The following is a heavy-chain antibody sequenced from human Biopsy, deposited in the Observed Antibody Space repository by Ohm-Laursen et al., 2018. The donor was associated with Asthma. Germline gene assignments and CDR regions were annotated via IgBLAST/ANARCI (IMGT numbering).Heavy chain of an antibody. Sequence: SVKVFGKSLGGTFNTYVIGWVRQAPGQGLEWMGGINSVFGTTTYPQKFQDRVTITADDSTSTVYMELSSLRSEDTAVYYCARKAGSCISRTCYSLDFWGQGTLVTVSS. J-gene: IGHJ4*02. CDR2: INSVFGTT. D-gene: IGHD2-2*01. CDR1: GGTFNTYV. V-gene: IGHV1-69*13. CDR3: ARKAGSCISRTCYSLDF.